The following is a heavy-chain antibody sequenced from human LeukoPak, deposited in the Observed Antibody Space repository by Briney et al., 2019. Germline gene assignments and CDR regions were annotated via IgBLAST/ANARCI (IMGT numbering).Heavy chain of an antibody. Sequence: ASVKVSCKASGYTFTSYYMHWVRQAPGQGLEWMGIINPSGGSTSFAQKFQGRVTMTRDTSTSTVYMELSSLRSEDTAVYYCARDPYPSIAGAGSIDYWGQGTLVTVSS. J-gene: IGHJ4*02. D-gene: IGHD6-19*01. CDR1: GYTFTSYY. CDR2: INPSGGST. CDR3: ARDPYPSIAGAGSIDY. V-gene: IGHV1-46*01.